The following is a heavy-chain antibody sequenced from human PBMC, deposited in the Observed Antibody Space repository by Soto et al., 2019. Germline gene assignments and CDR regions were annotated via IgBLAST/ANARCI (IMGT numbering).Heavy chain of an antibody. CDR2: IYHSGST. D-gene: IGHD2-15*01. J-gene: IGHJ6*03. Sequence: SETLSLTCAVSSGSISSSNWWSWVRQPPGKGLEWIGEIYHSGSTNYNPSLKSRVTISVDKSKNQFSLKLSSVTAADTAVYYCARVFLVEYYYYYYMDVWGKGTTVTVSS. CDR1: SGSISSSNW. CDR3: ARVFLVEYYYYYYMDV. V-gene: IGHV4-4*02.